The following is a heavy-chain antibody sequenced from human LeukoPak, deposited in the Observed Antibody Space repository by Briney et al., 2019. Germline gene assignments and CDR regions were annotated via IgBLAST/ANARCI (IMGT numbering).Heavy chain of an antibody. J-gene: IGHJ3*02. V-gene: IGHV3-30*02. CDR2: IRYDGSNK. CDR1: GFTFSSYG. Sequence: GGSLRLSCAASGFTFSSYGMHWVRQAPGKGLEWVAFIRYDGSNKYYADSVKGRFTISRDNSKNTLYLQMNSLRAEDTAVYYCAIGGYCTNGVCRTDAFDIWGQGTMVTVSS. D-gene: IGHD2-8*01. CDR3: AIGGYCTNGVCRTDAFDI.